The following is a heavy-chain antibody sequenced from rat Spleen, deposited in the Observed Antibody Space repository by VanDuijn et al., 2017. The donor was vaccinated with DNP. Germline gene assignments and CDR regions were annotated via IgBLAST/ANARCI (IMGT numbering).Heavy chain of an antibody. J-gene: IGHJ3*01. CDR3: ARSPETSYIYFPWAY. CDR1: GFSLTSNN. CDR2: IWNNGGT. Sequence: QVQLRGSGPGLVQPSQTLSLTCTVAGFSLTSNNVHWVRQPPGEGLEWMGVIWNNGGTRYNSVLKSRLRISKDTSKSQVFLKMNSLQTEDTATYYCARSPETSYIYFPWAYWGQGTLVIVSS. D-gene: IGHD1-2*01. V-gene: IGHV2-41*01.